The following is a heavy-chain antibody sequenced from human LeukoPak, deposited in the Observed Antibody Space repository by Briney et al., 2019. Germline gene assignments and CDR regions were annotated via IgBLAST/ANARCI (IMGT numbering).Heavy chain of an antibody. D-gene: IGHD1-26*01. CDR3: AKDREIYSGSGYFFDY. CDR2: TSATGDTT. Sequence: PGGALRLSCAASGCTFSTYAMNWVRQAPGRGLEWVCATSATGDTTSYAGSVKGRFIISRDNSKNTLYLQMSSLRAEDTAVYYCAKDREIYSGSGYFFDYCDQGTLVTVSS. V-gene: IGHV3-23*01. CDR1: GCTFSTYA. J-gene: IGHJ4*02.